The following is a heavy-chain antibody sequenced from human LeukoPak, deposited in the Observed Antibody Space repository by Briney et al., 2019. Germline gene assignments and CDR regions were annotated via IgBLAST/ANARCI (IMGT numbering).Heavy chain of an antibody. CDR1: GFTVSSNY. D-gene: IGHD5/OR15-5a*01. CDR3: ARGDGVYVY. V-gene: IGHV3-53*01. J-gene: IGHJ4*02. CDR2: IYFGGTT. Sequence: GGSLRLSCAASGFTVSSNYMTWVRQAPGQGLEWVSVIYFGGTTYYADSVKGRFTISRDNSKNTVYLQMNSLRVEDTAAYYCARGDGVYVYWGQGTLVTVSS.